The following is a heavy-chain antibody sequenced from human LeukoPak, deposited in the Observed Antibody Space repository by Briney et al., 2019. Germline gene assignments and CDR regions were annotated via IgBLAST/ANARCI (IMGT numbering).Heavy chain of an antibody. Sequence: GESLKISCKGSGYSFTSYWIGWVRQMPGKGLEWMGIIYPGDSDTRYSPSFQGQVTISADKSISTAYLQWSSLKASDTAMYYCARHEKWQVAYDAFDIWGQGTMVTVSS. D-gene: IGHD6-19*01. V-gene: IGHV5-51*01. CDR1: GYSFTSYW. J-gene: IGHJ3*02. CDR2: IYPGDSDT. CDR3: ARHEKWQVAYDAFDI.